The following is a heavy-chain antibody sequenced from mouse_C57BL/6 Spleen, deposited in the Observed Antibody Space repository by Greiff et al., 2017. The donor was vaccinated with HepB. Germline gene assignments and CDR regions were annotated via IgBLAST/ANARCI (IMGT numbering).Heavy chain of an antibody. CDR2: INPSSGYT. V-gene: IGHV1-7*01. Sequence: VQRVESGAELAKPGASVKLSCKASGYTFTSYWMHWVKQRPGQGLEWIGYINPSSGYTKYNQKFKDKATLTADKSSSTAYMQLSSLTYEDSAVYYCARSGVHYSNYERAMDYWGQGTSVTVSS. CDR3: ARSGVHYSNYERAMDY. J-gene: IGHJ4*01. CDR1: GYTFTSYW. D-gene: IGHD2-5*01.